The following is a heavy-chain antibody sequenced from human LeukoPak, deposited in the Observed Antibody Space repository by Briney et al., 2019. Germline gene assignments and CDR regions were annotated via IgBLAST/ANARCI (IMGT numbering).Heavy chain of an antibody. V-gene: IGHV1-18*01. D-gene: IGHD3-16*01. CDR3: ARDRTEETFLAAFDI. J-gene: IGHJ3*02. CDR1: GYTFTVHG. Sequence: ASVKVSCKSSGYTFTVHGISWVRQAPGQGLEWMGWISPYNGQTKFAQKFQGRVTLTIDTYRSTVYMEVKSLRSDDTAAYYCARDRTEETFLAAFDIWGQRTMVTVAS. CDR2: ISPYNGQT.